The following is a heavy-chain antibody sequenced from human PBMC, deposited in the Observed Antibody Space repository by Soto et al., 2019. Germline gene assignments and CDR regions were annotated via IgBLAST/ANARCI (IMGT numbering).Heavy chain of an antibody. D-gene: IGHD3-22*01. V-gene: IGHV1-46*01. CDR3: ARAYYYDSSGYAPAFDI. CDR2: INPSGGST. J-gene: IGHJ3*02. Sequence: GGSVKVSFKASGYPFTSYYMHLVRQAPGQGLEWMGIINPSGGSTSYAQKFQGRVTMTRDTSTSTVYMELSSLRSEDTAVYYCARAYYYDSSGYAPAFDIWGQGTMVTVSS. CDR1: GYPFTSYY.